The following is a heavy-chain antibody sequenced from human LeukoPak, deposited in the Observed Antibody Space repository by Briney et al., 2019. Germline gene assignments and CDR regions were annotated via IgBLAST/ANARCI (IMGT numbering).Heavy chain of an antibody. CDR2: ISGSGGST. CDR1: GFTFSSYA. V-gene: IGHV3-23*01. CDR3: AKDGGLDYYDSSGWIVDY. Sequence: GGSLRLSCAASGFTFSSYAMSWVRQAPGKGLEWVSAISGSGGSTYYADSVKGRFTISRDNSKNTLYLQMNSLRAEDTAVYYCAKDGGLDYYDSSGWIVDYWGQGTLVTVSS. D-gene: IGHD3-22*01. J-gene: IGHJ4*02.